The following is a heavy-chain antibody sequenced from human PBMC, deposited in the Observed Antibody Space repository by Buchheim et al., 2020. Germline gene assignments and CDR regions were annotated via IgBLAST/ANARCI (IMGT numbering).Heavy chain of an antibody. J-gene: IGHJ4*02. CDR2: IYHSGST. D-gene: IGHD3-22*01. CDR3: ARGADYYDSSGYYSNLDY. V-gene: IGHV4-30-2*01. CDR1: GGSISSGGYS. Sequence: QLQLQESGSGLVKPSQTLSLTCAVSGGSISSGGYSWSWIRQPPGKGLEWIGYIYHSGSTYYNASLKSRVTIAVARSKNQFSLKLSSVTAADTAVYYCARGADYYDSSGYYSNLDYWGQGTL.